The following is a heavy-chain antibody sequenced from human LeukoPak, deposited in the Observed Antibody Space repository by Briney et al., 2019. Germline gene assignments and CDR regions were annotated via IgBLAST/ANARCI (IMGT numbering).Heavy chain of an antibody. D-gene: IGHD6-13*01. CDR2: IKQDGSEK. Sequence: QAGGSLRLSCAASGFTCSSYWMSWVRQAPGKGLEWVANIKQDGSEKYYVDSVKGRFTISRDNAKNSLYLQMNSLRAEDTAVYYCARGQYSSSWYGGDVDTAMVHFDPWGQGTLVTVSS. J-gene: IGHJ5*02. CDR1: GFTCSSYW. CDR3: ARGQYSSSWYGGDVDTAMVHFDP. V-gene: IGHV3-7*01.